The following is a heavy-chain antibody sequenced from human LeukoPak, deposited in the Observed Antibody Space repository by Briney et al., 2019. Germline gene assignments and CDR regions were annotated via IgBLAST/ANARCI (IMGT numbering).Heavy chain of an antibody. V-gene: IGHV1-69*05. J-gene: IGHJ6*03. CDR1: GGTFSSYA. Sequence: GASVKVSCKASGGTFSSYAISWVRQAPGQGLEWMGGIIPIFGTANYAQKFQGRVTITTDESTSTAYMELSSLRSEDTAVYYCARGDCSSTSCYQYYYYYYMDVWGEGTTVTVSS. D-gene: IGHD2-2*01. CDR3: ARGDCSSTSCYQYYYYYYMDV. CDR2: IIPIFGTA.